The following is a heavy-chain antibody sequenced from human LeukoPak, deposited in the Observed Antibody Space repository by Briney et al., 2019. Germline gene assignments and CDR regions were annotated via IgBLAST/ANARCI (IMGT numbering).Heavy chain of an antibody. D-gene: IGHD2-8*01. CDR3: AKYYCTSTCYAFDI. V-gene: IGHV4-59*01. CDR1: GGSITSSW. Sequence: PSETLSLTCTVSGGSITSSWWSWIRQPPGKGLEWIGYTHHSGNTDYSPSLKSRVTISLDTSKNQFSLKLSSVTIVDTAVYYCAKYYCTSTCYAFDIWGQGALVTVSS. CDR2: THHSGNT. J-gene: IGHJ3*02.